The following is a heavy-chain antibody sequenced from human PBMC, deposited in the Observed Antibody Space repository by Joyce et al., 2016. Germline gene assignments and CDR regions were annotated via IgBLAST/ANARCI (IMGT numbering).Heavy chain of an antibody. D-gene: IGHD2/OR15-2a*01. CDR1: GDSISSGYF. CDR2: IYHNGKT. V-gene: IGHV4-38-2*02. Sequence: VQLQESGPGLVKHSETLSLTCDVSGDSISSGYFYGWVRQAPRKGLEWIANIYHNGKTYYNASLRSRVTISVDTSKNQLSLKLSSVTASDTAVYYCARDPQNFGFWGQGTLVIVSS. J-gene: IGHJ4*02. CDR3: ARDPQNFGF.